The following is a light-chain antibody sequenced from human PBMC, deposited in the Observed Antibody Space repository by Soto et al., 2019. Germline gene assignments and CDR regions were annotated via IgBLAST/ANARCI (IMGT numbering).Light chain of an antibody. J-gene: IGKJ1*01. V-gene: IGKV1-9*01. CDR1: QSISSY. CDR2: AAS. CDR3: QQLNSYPRT. Sequence: DIQMTQSPSSLSASVGDRVTITCRASQSISSYLNWYQQKPGKAPKLLIYAASSLQSGVPSRFSGSGSGTEFTLTISSLQAEDFATYYCQQLNSYPRTFGQGTKVDIK.